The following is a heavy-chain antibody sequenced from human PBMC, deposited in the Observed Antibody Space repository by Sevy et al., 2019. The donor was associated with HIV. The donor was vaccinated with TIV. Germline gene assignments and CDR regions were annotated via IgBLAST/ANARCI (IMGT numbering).Heavy chain of an antibody. J-gene: IGHJ4*02. Sequence: GGSLRLSCAASGFTFSSYWMHWVRQAPGKGLVWVSRINSDGSSTSYADSVKGRFTISRDNAKNTLYLQMNSLRAEDTAVYYCAREWGTPSYYFDYWGQGTLVTVSS. CDR3: AREWGTPSYYFDY. CDR2: INSDGSST. V-gene: IGHV3-74*01. CDR1: GFTFSSYW. D-gene: IGHD3-16*01.